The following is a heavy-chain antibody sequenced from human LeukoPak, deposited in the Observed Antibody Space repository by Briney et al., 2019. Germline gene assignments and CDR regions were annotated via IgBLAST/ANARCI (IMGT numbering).Heavy chain of an antibody. CDR3: TPSIAVAGSLDY. Sequence: GGSLRLSCAASGITLSNVWTGGVRQAPGEGLGWVGRVKSKTDGWTTDYAAPVKGRFTISRDDSKNTLNLQMSSLKTEDTAVYYCTPSIAVAGSLDYWGQGTLVTVSS. CDR2: VKSKTDGWTT. D-gene: IGHD6-19*01. CDR1: GITLSNVW. V-gene: IGHV3-15*01. J-gene: IGHJ4*02.